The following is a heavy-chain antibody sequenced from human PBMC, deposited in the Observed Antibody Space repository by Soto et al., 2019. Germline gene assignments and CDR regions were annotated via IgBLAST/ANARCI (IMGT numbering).Heavy chain of an antibody. Sequence: QVQLVAAGGGVVQPGRSLRLSCAASGFTFSSYAMHWVRQAPGKGLEWVAVISYDGSNKYYADSVKGRFTISRDNSKNTLYLQMNSLRAEDTAVYYCAREARGSSWYYFDYWGQGTLVTVSS. CDR3: AREARGSSWYYFDY. J-gene: IGHJ4*02. CDR1: GFTFSSYA. CDR2: ISYDGSNK. D-gene: IGHD6-13*01. V-gene: IGHV3-30-3*01.